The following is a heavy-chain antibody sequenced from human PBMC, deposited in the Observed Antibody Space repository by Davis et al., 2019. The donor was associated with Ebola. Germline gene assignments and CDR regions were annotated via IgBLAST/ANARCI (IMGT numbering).Heavy chain of an antibody. J-gene: IGHJ6*02. Sequence: GGSLRLSCAASGFTFSSYGMHWVRQAPGKGLEWVAVISYDGSNKYYADSVKGRFTISRDNSKNTLYLQMNSLRAGDTAVYYCAREDYGDYTNYYYGMDVWGQGTTVTVSS. CDR3: AREDYGDYTNYYYGMDV. CDR2: ISYDGSNK. CDR1: GFTFSSYG. V-gene: IGHV3-30*03. D-gene: IGHD4-17*01.